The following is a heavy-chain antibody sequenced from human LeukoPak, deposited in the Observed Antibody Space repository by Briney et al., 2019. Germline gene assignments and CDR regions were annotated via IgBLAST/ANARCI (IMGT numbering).Heavy chain of an antibody. CDR3: ARDLTTPLYYYYMDV. J-gene: IGHJ6*03. CDR1: GYTFTRYY. V-gene: IGHV1-2*02. Sequence: SSVTVSCKASGYTFTRYYMHWVRQARGQGLEWMGWINPNSGGTNYAQKFQGRVTMTRDTSISTAYMELSRLRSDDTAVYYCARDLTTPLYYYYMDVWGKGTTVTVSS. D-gene: IGHD4-17*01. CDR2: INPNSGGT.